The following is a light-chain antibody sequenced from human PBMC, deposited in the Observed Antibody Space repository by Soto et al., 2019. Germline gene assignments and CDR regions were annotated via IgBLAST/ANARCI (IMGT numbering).Light chain of an antibody. CDR1: QSVPRN. J-gene: IGKJ1*01. Sequence: EIVLTQSPASLSLSPGDRATLSCRASQSVPRNLAWYQQRPGQAPRLLIYDASSRATGIPDRFSGSGSGTDFILTISSLEPEDFAVYYCQQYGSSPGAFGQGTKVDI. CDR3: QQYGSSPGA. CDR2: DAS. V-gene: IGKV3-20*01.